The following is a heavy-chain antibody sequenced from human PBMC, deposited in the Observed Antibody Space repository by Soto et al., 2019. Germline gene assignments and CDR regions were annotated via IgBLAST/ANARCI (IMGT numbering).Heavy chain of an antibody. Sequence: GGSLRLSCAASGFTFSSYEMNWVRQAPGKGLEWVSSISGSGSTIYYAATVKGRCTISRDNAKNTLYLQLNRLRAEDPAAYFCAREYGKEFYSSSSWFEHWGQGTLVTVSS. J-gene: IGHJ5*02. CDR1: GFTFSSYE. CDR3: AREYGKEFYSSSSWFEH. CDR2: ISGSGSTI. V-gene: IGHV3-48*03. D-gene: IGHD6-6*01.